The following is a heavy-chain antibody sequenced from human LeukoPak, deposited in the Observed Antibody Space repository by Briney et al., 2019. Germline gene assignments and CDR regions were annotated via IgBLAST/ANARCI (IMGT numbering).Heavy chain of an antibody. CDR2: IHPGDSDT. CDR1: GYTFTSYW. CDR3: ATLPHPEFHS. J-gene: IGHJ4*02. Sequence: GESLKISCKGSGYTFTSYWIGWVRQMPGKGLEWMGIIHPGDSDTRYSPSFQGQVTISADKSISTSYLQLSSLKASDTAMYYCATLPHPEFHSWGQGTLVTVSS. V-gene: IGHV5-51*01.